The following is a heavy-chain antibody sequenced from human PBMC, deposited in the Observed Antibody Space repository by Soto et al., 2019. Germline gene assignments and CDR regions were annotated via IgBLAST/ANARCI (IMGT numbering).Heavy chain of an antibody. J-gene: IGHJ6*02. V-gene: IGHV4-4*07. CDR3: ARDWPLDPNSSGYYYGTWYYYGMDV. D-gene: IGHD3-22*01. Sequence: SETLSLTCTVSGGSISRYYWSWIRQPAGKGLEWIGRIYTSGSTNYNPSLKSRVTMSVDTSKNQFSLKLSSVTAADTAVYYCARDWPLDPNSSGYYYGTWYYYGMDVWGQGTTVTVSS. CDR2: IYTSGST. CDR1: GGSISRYY.